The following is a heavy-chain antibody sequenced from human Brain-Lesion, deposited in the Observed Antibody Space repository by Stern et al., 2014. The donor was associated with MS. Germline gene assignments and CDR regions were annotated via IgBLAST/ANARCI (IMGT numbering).Heavy chain of an antibody. V-gene: IGHV4-61*02. CDR3: ARDLIRGYGLDV. D-gene: IGHD2-21*01. CDR1: GDSINSDIHH. CDR2: IYPSGST. J-gene: IGHJ6*02. Sequence: QVQLQESGPGLVKPSQTLSLICTVSGDSINSDIHHWSWIRQPAGKGLEWIGRIYPSGSTNYNPSLKSRVPISIDTSKPVSLKLSSVTAADTAVYYCARDLIRGYGLDVWGQGTTVTVSS.